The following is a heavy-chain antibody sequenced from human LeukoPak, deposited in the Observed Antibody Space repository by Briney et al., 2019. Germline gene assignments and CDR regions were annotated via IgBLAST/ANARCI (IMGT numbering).Heavy chain of an antibody. J-gene: IGHJ4*02. CDR3: ARPPLDYGDYIDY. V-gene: IGHV3-48*04. Sequence: GGSLRLSCAASGFTFSSYSMNWVRQAPGKGLEWVSYISSSSSTIYYADSVKGRFTISRDNAKNSLYLQMNSLRAEDTAVYYCARPPLDYGDYIDYWGQGTLVTVSS. D-gene: IGHD4-17*01. CDR1: GFTFSSYS. CDR2: ISSSSSTI.